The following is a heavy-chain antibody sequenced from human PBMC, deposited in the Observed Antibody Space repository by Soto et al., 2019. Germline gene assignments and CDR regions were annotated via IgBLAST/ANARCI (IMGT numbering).Heavy chain of an antibody. V-gene: IGHV3-30-3*01. CDR3: ARAVDAAMDPLDY. D-gene: IGHD5-18*01. J-gene: IGHJ4*02. CDR2: TSDDGDIQ. CDR1: GFDFSNYA. Sequence: PGGSLRLSCAASGFDFSNYAMHWVRQSPGKGPEWVAITSDDGDIQYYADSVKGRFTISRDNSKNTLYLQMTSLRSEDAAVYFCARAVDAAMDPLDYWGQGTLVTV.